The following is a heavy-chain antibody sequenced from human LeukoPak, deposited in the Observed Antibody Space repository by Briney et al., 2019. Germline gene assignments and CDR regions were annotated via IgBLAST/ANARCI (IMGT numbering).Heavy chain of an antibody. CDR2: IRYDGSNK. CDR1: GFTFSSYG. CDR3: AKSRGSGSSLHYYYYMDV. J-gene: IGHJ6*03. V-gene: IGHV3-30*02. D-gene: IGHD3-10*01. Sequence: GGSLRLSCAASGFTFSSYGMHWVRQAPGKGLEWVAFIRYDGSNKYYADSVKGRFTISRDNSKNTLYLQMNSLRAEDTAVYYCAKSRGSGSSLHYYYYMDVWGKGTTVTISS.